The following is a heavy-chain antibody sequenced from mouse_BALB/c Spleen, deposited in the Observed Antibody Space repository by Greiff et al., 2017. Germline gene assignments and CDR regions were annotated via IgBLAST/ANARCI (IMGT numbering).Heavy chain of an antibody. D-gene: IGHD1-1*01. CDR3: ARHKIPPITTSWYFDV. CDR1: GFAFSSYD. V-gene: IGHV5-12-1*01. Sequence: EVQLVESGGGLVKPGGSLKLSCAASGFAFSSYDMSWVRQTPEKRLEWVAYISSGGGSTYYPDTVKGRFTISRDNAKNTLYLQMSSLKSEDTAMYYCARHKIPPITTSWYFDVWGAGTTVTVSS. CDR2: ISSGGGST. J-gene: IGHJ1*01.